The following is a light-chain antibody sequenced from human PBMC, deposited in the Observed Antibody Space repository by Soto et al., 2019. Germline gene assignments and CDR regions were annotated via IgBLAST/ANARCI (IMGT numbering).Light chain of an antibody. CDR2: DNN. Sequence: QSVLTQPPSVSAAPGQNVTISCSGSSSNIGNNYVSWYQHLPRTAPKVLIYDNNKRPLGIPDRFSGFKSGTSATLGITGLQTGDEGDYYCGAWETSLTGVYVFGTGTKLTVL. CDR3: GAWETSLTGVYV. CDR1: SSNIGNNY. V-gene: IGLV1-51*01. J-gene: IGLJ1*01.